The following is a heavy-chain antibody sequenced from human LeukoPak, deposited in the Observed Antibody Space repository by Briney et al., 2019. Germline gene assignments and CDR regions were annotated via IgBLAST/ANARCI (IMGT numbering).Heavy chain of an antibody. CDR3: ASRKLGNDY. J-gene: IGHJ4*02. D-gene: IGHD7-27*01. CDR1: GGSISGSDYY. V-gene: IGHV4-39*01. Sequence: PSETLSLTCTVSGGSISGSDYYWDWIRQPPGKGLEWIGSVYYSGSAYYNPSLKSRVTIFVDTSKNQFSLKLSSVTAADTAVYYCASRKLGNDYWGQGTLVTVSS. CDR2: VYYSGSA.